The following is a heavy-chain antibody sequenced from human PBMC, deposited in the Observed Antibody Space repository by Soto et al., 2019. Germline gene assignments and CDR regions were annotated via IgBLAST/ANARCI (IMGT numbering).Heavy chain of an antibody. CDR1: GFTFSNYA. J-gene: IGHJ4*02. D-gene: IGHD3-3*01. Sequence: GGSLRLSCAVSGFTFSNYAMSWVRQAPGKGLEWVSAISGSGDSTYYANSVKGRFTISRDNSKNTLYLQMNSLRAEDTAVYYCAKDTPQEWLLVFHYWGQGTLVTVSS. CDR3: AKDTPQEWLLVFHY. V-gene: IGHV3-23*01. CDR2: ISGSGDST.